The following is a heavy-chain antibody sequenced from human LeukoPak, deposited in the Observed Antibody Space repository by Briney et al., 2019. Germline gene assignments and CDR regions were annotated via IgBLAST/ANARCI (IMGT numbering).Heavy chain of an antibody. Sequence: GGSLRLPCAASGFTFSSYGMHWVRQAPDKALEWVSLISSGGTYEYYADSVKGRFTISRDNSKNTLYLQLNSLRAEDTAVYYCARDSTYYYDSGSSGPHYFDNWGQGTLVTVSS. J-gene: IGHJ4*02. CDR1: GFTFSSYG. D-gene: IGHD3-10*01. CDR2: ISSGGTYE. CDR3: ARDSTYYYDSGSSGPHYFDN. V-gene: IGHV3-30*03.